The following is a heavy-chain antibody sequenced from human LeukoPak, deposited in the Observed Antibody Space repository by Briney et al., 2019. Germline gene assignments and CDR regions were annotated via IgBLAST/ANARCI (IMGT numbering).Heavy chain of an antibody. CDR1: GYTFTSYY. J-gene: IGHJ3*02. CDR2: INPSGGST. D-gene: IGHD3-22*01. Sequence: ASVKVSCKASGYTFTSYYMHWVRQAPGQGLEWMGIINPSGGSTSYAQKFQGRVTMTRDMSTSTVYMELSSLRSEDTAVYYCARAGDYYDSSGRSTFDIWGQGTMVTVSS. CDR3: ARAGDYYDSSGRSTFDI. V-gene: IGHV1-46*01.